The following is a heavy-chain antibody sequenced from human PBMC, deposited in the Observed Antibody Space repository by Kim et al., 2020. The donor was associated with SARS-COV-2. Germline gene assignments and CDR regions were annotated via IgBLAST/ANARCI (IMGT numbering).Heavy chain of an antibody. D-gene: IGHD6-13*01. CDR1: GGSVSSGSYY. J-gene: IGHJ4*02. CDR2: IYYSGST. Sequence: SETLSLTCTVSGGSVSSGSYYWSWIRQPPGKGLEWIGYIYYSGSTNYNPSLKSRVTISVDTSKNQFSLKLSSVTAADTAVYYCARDEGSSWYFDYWGQGT. CDR3: ARDEGSSWYFDY. V-gene: IGHV4-61*01.